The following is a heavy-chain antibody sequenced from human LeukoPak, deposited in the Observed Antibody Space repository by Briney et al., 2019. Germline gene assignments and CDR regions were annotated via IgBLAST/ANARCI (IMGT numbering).Heavy chain of an antibody. CDR3: ARDGTDYDFWSGYFI. V-gene: IGHV1-69*04. D-gene: IGHD3-3*01. J-gene: IGHJ3*02. CDR2: IIPILGIA. Sequence: SVKVSCKASGGTFSSYTISWVRQAPGQGLEWMGRIIPILGIANYAQKFQGRVTITADESTSTAYMELSSLRSEDTAVYYCARDGTDYDFWSGYFIWGQGTMVTVSS. CDR1: GGTFSSYT.